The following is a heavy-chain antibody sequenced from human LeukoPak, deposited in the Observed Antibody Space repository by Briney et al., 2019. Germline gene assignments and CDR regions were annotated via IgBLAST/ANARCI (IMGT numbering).Heavy chain of an antibody. Sequence: GGSLRLSCAASGFTFSTYAMSWVRQAPGKGLEWVSVISGSTRSTYYADSVKGRFTISRDNSKNTLYLQMNSLRAEDTAVYYCASTYKDSGYDLSYYYYYYMVVGGKGTRVSVSS. D-gene: IGHD5-12*01. CDR1: GFTFSTYA. V-gene: IGHV3-23*01. CDR3: ASTYKDSGYDLSYYYYYYMVV. J-gene: IGHJ6*03. CDR2: ISGSTRST.